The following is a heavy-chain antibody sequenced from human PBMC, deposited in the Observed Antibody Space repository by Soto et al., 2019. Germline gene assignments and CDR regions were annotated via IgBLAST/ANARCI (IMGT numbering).Heavy chain of an antibody. CDR3: FQAEDGIRDVRSVSAFLLNRSSDL. V-gene: IGHV4-31*02. CDR2: IYYSGRT. D-gene: IGHD3-10*02. Sequence: QGKGLEGIGYIYYSGRTYYNPSLKSRVTISVDTSKNQFSLKLSSVTAADTAVFFFFQAEDGIRDVRSVSAFLLNRSSDL. J-gene: IGHJ2*01.